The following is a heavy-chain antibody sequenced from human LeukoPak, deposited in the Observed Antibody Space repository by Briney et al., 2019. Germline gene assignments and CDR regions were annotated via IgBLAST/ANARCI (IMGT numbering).Heavy chain of an antibody. V-gene: IGHV4-59*12. D-gene: IGHD5-24*01. J-gene: IGHJ4*02. CDR3: ARERGRWLQFYYFDY. CDR2: IYYSGST. CDR1: GGSISGYY. Sequence: SETLSLTCTVSGGSISGYYWSWIRQPPGKGLEWIGYIYYSGSTNYNPSLKSRVTISVDTSKNQFSLKLSSVTAADTAVYYCARERGRWLQFYYFDYWGQGTLVTVSS.